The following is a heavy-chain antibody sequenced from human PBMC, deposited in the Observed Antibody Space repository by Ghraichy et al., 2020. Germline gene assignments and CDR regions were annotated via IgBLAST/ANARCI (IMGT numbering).Heavy chain of an antibody. CDR1: GYTFTGYY. CDR3: ARVRQSTVADFWSDYYYMDV. Sequence: ASVKVSCKASGYTFTGYYMHWVRQAPGQGLEWMGWINPNSGGTNYAQKFQGRVTMTRDTSISTAYMELSRLRSDDTAVYYCARVRQSTVADFWSDYYYMDVWGKGTTVTVSS. J-gene: IGHJ6*03. CDR2: INPNSGGT. D-gene: IGHD3-3*01. V-gene: IGHV1-2*02.